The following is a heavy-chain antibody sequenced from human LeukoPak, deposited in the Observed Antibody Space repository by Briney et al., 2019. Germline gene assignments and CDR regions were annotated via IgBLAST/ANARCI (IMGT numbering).Heavy chain of an antibody. V-gene: IGHV4-39*01. Sequence: PSQTLSLTCTVSGGSIYSDSYYWGWIRQPPGKGLEWIGSIYYIWSTYYNPSLESRVTISVDTSKNQFSLNLSSVTAADTAVYYCARIGTAWYKWFDPWGQGTLVTVSS. J-gene: IGHJ5*02. CDR3: ARIGTAWYKWFDP. D-gene: IGHD6-19*01. CDR2: IYYIWST. CDR1: GGSIYSDSYY.